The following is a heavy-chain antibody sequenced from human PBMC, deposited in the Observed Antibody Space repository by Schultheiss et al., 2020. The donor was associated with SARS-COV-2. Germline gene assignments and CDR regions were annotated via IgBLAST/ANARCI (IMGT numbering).Heavy chain of an antibody. Sequence: ASVKVSCKASGGTFSSYGISWVRQAPGQGLEWMGWISAYNGNTNYAQKLQGRVTMTRDTSISTAYMELSRLRSDDTAVYYCARVKSSGWIPYGMDVWGQGTTVTVSS. CDR3: ARVKSSGWIPYGMDV. V-gene: IGHV1-18*01. CDR1: GGTFSSYG. D-gene: IGHD6-19*01. CDR2: ISAYNGNT. J-gene: IGHJ6*02.